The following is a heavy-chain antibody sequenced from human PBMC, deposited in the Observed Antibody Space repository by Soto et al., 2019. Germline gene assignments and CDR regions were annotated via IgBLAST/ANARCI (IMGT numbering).Heavy chain of an antibody. Sequence: GGSLRLSCSASGFTFSNYDIHWVRQAPGKGLEYVSGISSHGGSTYYVDSVKGRFTISRDDSKNTLYLQMSSLRAEDTAMYYCVKLPFWGQGTLVTVSS. J-gene: IGHJ4*02. CDR3: VKLPF. CDR1: GFTFSNYD. CDR2: ISSHGGST. V-gene: IGHV3-64D*06. D-gene: IGHD5-18*01.